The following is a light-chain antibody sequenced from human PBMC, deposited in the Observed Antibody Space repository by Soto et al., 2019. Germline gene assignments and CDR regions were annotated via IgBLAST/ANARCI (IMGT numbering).Light chain of an antibody. Sequence: QSVLTQPRSVSGSPGQSITISCTGTSSDVGGYNYVSWYRQHPGKAPKLMIYDVSKRPSGVPDRFSGSKSGNTASPTISGLQAEDEADYYCCSYAGSYTHYVFGTGTKLTVL. CDR3: CSYAGSYTHYV. V-gene: IGLV2-11*01. CDR2: DVS. J-gene: IGLJ1*01. CDR1: SSDVGGYNY.